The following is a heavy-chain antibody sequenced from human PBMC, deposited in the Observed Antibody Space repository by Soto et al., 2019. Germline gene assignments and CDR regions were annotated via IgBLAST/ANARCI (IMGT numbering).Heavy chain of an antibody. J-gene: IGHJ4*02. Sequence: PSETLSLTCAVSGGSISSGGYSWSWIRQPPGKGLEWIGYIYHSGSTYYNPSLKSRVTISVDRSKNQFSLKLSSVTAADTAVYYCASISSGSCSGGSCYRPIDYWGQRTLVRVAS. CDR3: ASISSGSCSGGSCYRPIDY. D-gene: IGHD2-15*01. V-gene: IGHV4-30-2*01. CDR1: GGSISSGGYS. CDR2: IYHSGST.